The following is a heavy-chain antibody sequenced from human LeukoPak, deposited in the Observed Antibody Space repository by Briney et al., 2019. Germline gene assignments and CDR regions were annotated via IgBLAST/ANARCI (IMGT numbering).Heavy chain of an antibody. CDR3: AREAYYYYYMDV. J-gene: IGHJ6*03. Sequence: GSLRLSCAAYGFTFSSYSMNWVRQAPGKGLEWVSFISTSSSYIYYADSVKGRFTISRDNAKNSLYLQMNSLRAEDTAVYYCAREAYYYYYMDVWGKGTTVTVSS. CDR2: ISTSSSYI. V-gene: IGHV3-21*01. CDR1: GFTFSSYS.